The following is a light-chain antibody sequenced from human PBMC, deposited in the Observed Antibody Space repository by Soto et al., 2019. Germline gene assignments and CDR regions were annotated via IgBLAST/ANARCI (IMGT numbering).Light chain of an antibody. CDR3: SSYTTSNTRQIV. CDR1: SRDVGGYNY. Sequence: QSVLTQPASVSGSPGQSITISSTGTSRDVGGYNYVSWYQHHPGKAPKLIIYDVSNRPSGVSIRFSGSKSDNTASLTISGLQPEDEADYHCSSYTTSNTRQIVFGTGTKATVL. V-gene: IGLV2-14*03. CDR2: DVS. J-gene: IGLJ1*01.